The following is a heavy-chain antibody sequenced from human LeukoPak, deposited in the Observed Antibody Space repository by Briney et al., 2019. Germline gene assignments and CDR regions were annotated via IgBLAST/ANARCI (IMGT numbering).Heavy chain of an antibody. CDR1: GYTLTDYY. V-gene: IGHV1-2*06. J-gene: IGHJ4*02. CDR3: ARVGYYESSGYYQY. CDR2: INPNSGGT. Sequence: ASVKVSCTASGYTLTDYYMHWVRQAPGQGLEWMGRINPNSGGTNYAQKFQGRVTMTRDTSISTVYMELSRLRSDDTAVYYCARVGYYESSGYYQYWGQGTLVTVSS. D-gene: IGHD3-22*01.